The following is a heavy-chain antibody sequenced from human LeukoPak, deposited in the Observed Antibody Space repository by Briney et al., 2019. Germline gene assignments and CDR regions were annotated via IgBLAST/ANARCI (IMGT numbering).Heavy chain of an antibody. CDR2: IYSGGST. J-gene: IGHJ4*02. CDR1: GFTFSSYE. D-gene: IGHD3-22*01. Sequence: GGSLRLSCAASGFTFSSYEMNWVRQAPGKGLEWVSVIYSGGSTYYAGSVKGRFTISRDNAKNSLYLQMNSLRAEDTAVYYCARAPRYDSSGYYYNYWGQGTLVTVSS. CDR3: ARAPRYDSSGYYYNY. V-gene: IGHV3-66*01.